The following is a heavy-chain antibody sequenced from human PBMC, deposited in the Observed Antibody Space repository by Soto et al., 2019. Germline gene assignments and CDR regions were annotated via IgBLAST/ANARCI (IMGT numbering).Heavy chain of an antibody. D-gene: IGHD2-2*01. Sequence: QVQLQQWGAGLLKPSEILSLTCAVYGGSFSGYYWSWIRQPPGKGLEWIGEINHSGSTNYNPSLKSQVTRSVDTSRNQFSLKLSSVTAADTAVYYCARGDRDIVVVPAWWYYYGMDVWGQGTTVTVSS. J-gene: IGHJ6*02. CDR3: ARGDRDIVVVPAWWYYYGMDV. CDR2: INHSGST. V-gene: IGHV4-34*01. CDR1: GGSFSGYY.